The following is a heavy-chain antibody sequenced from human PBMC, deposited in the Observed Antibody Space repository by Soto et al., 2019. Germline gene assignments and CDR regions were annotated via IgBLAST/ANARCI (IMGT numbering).Heavy chain of an antibody. V-gene: IGHV1-69*02. CDR3: ARSRNYGDYYYYYYMDV. J-gene: IGHJ6*03. CDR2: IIPILGIA. Sequence: QVQLVQSGAEVKKPGSSVKVSCKASGGTFSSYTISWVRQAPGQGLEWMGRIIPILGIANYAQKFQGRVTITADKSTSTAYMELSSLRSEDTAVYYCARSRNYGDYYYYYYMDVWGNGPTVTVSS. D-gene: IGHD4-17*01. CDR1: GGTFSSYT.